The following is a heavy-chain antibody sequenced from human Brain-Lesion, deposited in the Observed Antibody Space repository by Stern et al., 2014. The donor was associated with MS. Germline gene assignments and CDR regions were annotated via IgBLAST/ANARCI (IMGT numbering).Heavy chain of an antibody. CDR3: ARDCGSGSCYQTQYYDGVDV. CDR1: GFSLSSSW. CDR2: IKQDGSET. V-gene: IGHV3-7*01. J-gene: IGHJ6*02. Sequence: EVQLVESGGGLVQPGGSLRLSCAGSGFSLSSSWMSWVRQAPGKGPELVATIKQDGSETYYVASVKGRFTISRDNSKNSVFLQMNSLRVDDTSVYYCARDCGSGSCYQTQYYDGVDVWGQGTTVIVSS. D-gene: IGHD2-15*01.